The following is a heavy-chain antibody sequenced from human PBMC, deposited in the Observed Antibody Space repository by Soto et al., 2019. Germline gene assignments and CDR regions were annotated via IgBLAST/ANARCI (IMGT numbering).Heavy chain of an antibody. CDR1: GGSFSGYY. D-gene: IGHD1-7*01. V-gene: IGHV4-34*01. Sequence: SETLSLTCAVYGGSFSGYYWSWIRQPPGKGLEWIGEINPSGSTNYNPSLKSRVTISVDTSKNQFSLKLSSVTAADTAAYYCARRNYYYYYYGMDVWGQGTTVTVSS. CDR3: ARRNYYYYYYGMDV. J-gene: IGHJ6*02. CDR2: INPSGST.